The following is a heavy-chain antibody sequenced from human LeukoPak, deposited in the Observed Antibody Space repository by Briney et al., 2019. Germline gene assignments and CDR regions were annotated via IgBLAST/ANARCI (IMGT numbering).Heavy chain of an antibody. CDR1: GFALGSYW. Sequence: GGSLRLSCAASGFALGSYWMNWVRQAPGKGLEWVANIKQDGSVQYYVDSVKGRFTISRDNAKNSLYLQMNSLRAEDTAVYYCVRHLDVYSSGWYDAFDIWGQGTMVTVSS. CDR3: VRHLDVYSSGWYDAFDI. D-gene: IGHD6-19*01. J-gene: IGHJ3*02. CDR2: IKQDGSVQ. V-gene: IGHV3-7*01.